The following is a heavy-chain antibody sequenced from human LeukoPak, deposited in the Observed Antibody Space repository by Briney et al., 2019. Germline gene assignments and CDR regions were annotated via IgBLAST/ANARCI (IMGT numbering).Heavy chain of an antibody. CDR3: ARLDSSSWTNVGWDY. CDR1: GYSISSGYY. CDR2: IYHSGST. V-gene: IGHV4-38-2*01. D-gene: IGHD6-13*01. J-gene: IGHJ4*02. Sequence: PSETLSLTCAVSGYSISSGYYWGWIRQPPGKGLGWIGSIYHSGSTYYNPSLKSRVTISVDTSKNQFSLKLSSVTAADTAVYYCARLDSSSWTNVGWDYWGQGTLVTVSS.